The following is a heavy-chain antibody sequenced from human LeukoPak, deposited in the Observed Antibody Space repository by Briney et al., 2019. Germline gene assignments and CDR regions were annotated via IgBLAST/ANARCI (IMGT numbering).Heavy chain of an antibody. CDR2: IYYSGST. V-gene: IGHV4-59*01. CDR3: ARSKPYSSRLFDY. Sequence: SETLSLTCTVSGGSISSYYWSWIRQPPGKGLEWIGYIYYSGSTNYNPSLKSRVTISVDTSKNQLSLKLSSVTAADTAVYYCARSKPYSSRLFDYWGQGTLVTVSS. J-gene: IGHJ4*02. D-gene: IGHD6-13*01. CDR1: GGSISSYY.